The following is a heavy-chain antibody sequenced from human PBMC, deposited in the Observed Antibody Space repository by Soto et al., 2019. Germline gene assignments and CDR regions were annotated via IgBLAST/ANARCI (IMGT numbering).Heavy chain of an antibody. CDR2: ISYDGSNK. J-gene: IGHJ4*02. Sequence: QVQLVESGGGVVQPGRSLRLSCAAFGFTFSSYGMHWVRQAPGKGLEWVAVISYDGSNKYYADSVKGRFTISRDNSKNTLYLQMNSLRAEDTAVYYCAKDQNDFWSGYYLDYWGQGTLVTVSS. CDR3: AKDQNDFWSGYYLDY. CDR1: GFTFSSYG. D-gene: IGHD3-3*01. V-gene: IGHV3-30*18.